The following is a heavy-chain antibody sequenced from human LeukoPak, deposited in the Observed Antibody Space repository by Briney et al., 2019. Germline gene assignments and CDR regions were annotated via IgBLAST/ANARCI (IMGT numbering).Heavy chain of an antibody. V-gene: IGHV3-33*01. J-gene: IGHJ4*02. Sequence: GGSLGLSCAASGFTFSSYGMHWVRQAPGKGLEWVAVIWYDGSNKYYADSVKGRFTISRDNSKNTLYLQMNSLRAEDTAVYYCARGGHGDYFDYWGQGTLVTVSS. CDR1: GFTFSSYG. CDR2: IWYDGSNK. D-gene: IGHD4-17*01. CDR3: ARGGHGDYFDY.